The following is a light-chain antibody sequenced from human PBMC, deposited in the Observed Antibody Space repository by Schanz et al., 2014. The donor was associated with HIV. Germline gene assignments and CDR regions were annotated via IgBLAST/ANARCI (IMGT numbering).Light chain of an antibody. J-gene: IGKJ2*01. V-gene: IGKV1-5*03. CDR2: QAS. CDR1: QNIDYW. CDR3: QQSHNYPYT. Sequence: DIQMTQSPSTLSASVGDRVTITCRASQNIDYWLAWYQQKPGRTPNLLIYQASTLRSGVPSRFSGRASGTEFTLTISGLQPDDFATYFCQQSHNYPYTFGQGTKLET.